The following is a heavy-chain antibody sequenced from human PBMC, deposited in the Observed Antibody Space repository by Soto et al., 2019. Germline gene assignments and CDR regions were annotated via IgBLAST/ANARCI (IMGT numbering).Heavy chain of an antibody. V-gene: IGHV1-8*01. Sequence: QVQLVQSGAEVKKPGASVKVSCKASGYTFTSYDINWVRQATGQGLEWMGWMNPNSGNTGYAQKFQGRVTMTRNTSISTAYMELSSLKSEDPAVYYCARGVRSRMSIAARITPERMGYYFDYWGQGTLVTVSS. CDR1: GYTFTSYD. CDR2: MNPNSGNT. J-gene: IGHJ4*02. D-gene: IGHD6-6*01. CDR3: ARGVRSRMSIAARITPERMGYYFDY.